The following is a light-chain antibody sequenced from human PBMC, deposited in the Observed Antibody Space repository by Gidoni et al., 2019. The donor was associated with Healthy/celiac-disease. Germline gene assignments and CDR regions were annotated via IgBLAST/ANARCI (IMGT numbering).Light chain of an antibody. Sequence: QSVLTQPPSASGPPGQSVTISCSGRSYNIGSYYVYWYQQLPGTAPKLLLYMNDQRPSGVPHRFSGSTSRTSASLAICGLRSDDEAAYYCGTWYASRRGPWVFGGVTKLTVL. J-gene: IGLJ3*02. CDR3: GTWYASRRGPWV. CDR2: MND. V-gene: IGLV1-47*01. CDR1: SYNIGSYY.